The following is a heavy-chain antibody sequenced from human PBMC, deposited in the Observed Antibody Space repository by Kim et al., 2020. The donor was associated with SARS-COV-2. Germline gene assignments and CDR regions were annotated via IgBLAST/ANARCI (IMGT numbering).Heavy chain of an antibody. V-gene: IGHV4-39*01. CDR1: GGSISSSSYY. Sequence: SETLSLTCTVSGGSISSSSYYWGWIRQPPGKGLEWIGSIYYSGSTYYNPSLKSRVTISVDTSKNQFSLKLSSVTAADTAVYYCASPYGITGQDYWGQGTLVTVSS. CDR3: ASPYGITGQDY. J-gene: IGHJ4*02. D-gene: IGHD1-20*01. CDR2: IYYSGST.